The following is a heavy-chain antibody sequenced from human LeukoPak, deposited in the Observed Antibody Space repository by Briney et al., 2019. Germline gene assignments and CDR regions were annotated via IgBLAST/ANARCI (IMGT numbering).Heavy chain of an antibody. Sequence: ASVKVSCKASGYTFTSYYMHWVRQAPGQGLEWMGIINPSGGSTSYAQKFQGRVTMTRDTSTSTVYMGLSSLRSEDTAVYYCASQPSRGYCSSTSCYEIYYYYMDVWGKGTTVTVSS. CDR2: INPSGGST. CDR3: ASQPSRGYCSSTSCYEIYYYYMDV. J-gene: IGHJ6*03. V-gene: IGHV1-46*01. D-gene: IGHD2-2*01. CDR1: GYTFTSYY.